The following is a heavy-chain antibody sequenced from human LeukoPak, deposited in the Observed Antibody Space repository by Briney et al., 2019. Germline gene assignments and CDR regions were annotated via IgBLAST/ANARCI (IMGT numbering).Heavy chain of an antibody. CDR1: GFTLSSYA. J-gene: IGHJ4*02. V-gene: IGHV3-30-3*01. Sequence: GRSLRLSCAASGFTLSSYAMHWVRQAPGKGLEWVAVISYDGSNKYYADSVKGRFTISRDNSKNTLYLQMNSLRAEDTAVYYCARDVDRDPIFDYWGQETLVTVSS. D-gene: IGHD1-14*01. CDR3: ARDVDRDPIFDY. CDR2: ISYDGSNK.